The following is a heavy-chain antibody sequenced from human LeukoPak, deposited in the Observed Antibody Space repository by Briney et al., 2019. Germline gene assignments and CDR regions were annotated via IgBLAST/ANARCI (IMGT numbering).Heavy chain of an antibody. CDR2: IYSTGST. D-gene: IGHD3-16*01. Sequence: SETLSLTCTVSGGSISSYYWSWIRQPAGKGLEWIGRIYSTGSTNYNPSLKSRVTMSVDTSKNHFSLKLNSVTAADTAVYYCARHLGAQSLIAFDIWGQGTMVTVSS. J-gene: IGHJ3*02. V-gene: IGHV4-4*07. CDR1: GGSISSYY. CDR3: ARHLGAQSLIAFDI.